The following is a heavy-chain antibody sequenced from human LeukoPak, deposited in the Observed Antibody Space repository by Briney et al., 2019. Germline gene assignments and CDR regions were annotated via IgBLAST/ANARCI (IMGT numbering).Heavy chain of an antibody. CDR1: GGSISSTNW. CDR3: AREGGPFRPLDY. J-gene: IGHJ4*02. V-gene: IGHV4-4*02. Sequence: SGTLSLICGVSGGSISSTNWRTWVRQPPGKGLEWIGEVHLDGRTNYNPSLQSRLTMSVDFSENHISLKLTSVTAADTAVYYCAREGGPFRPLDYSGQGTLVTVSS. CDR2: VHLDGRT. D-gene: IGHD2/OR15-2a*01.